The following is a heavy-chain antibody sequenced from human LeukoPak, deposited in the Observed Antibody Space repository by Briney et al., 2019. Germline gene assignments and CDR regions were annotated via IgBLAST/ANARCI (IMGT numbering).Heavy chain of an antibody. Sequence: SETLSLTCTVSGGSISSYYWSWIRQPPGKGLGWIGYIYYSGSTNYNPSLKSRVTISVDTSKNQFSLKLSSVTAADTAVYYCARSPTPRYSSSWFYYWGQGTLVTVSS. CDR1: GGSISSYY. D-gene: IGHD6-13*01. V-gene: IGHV4-59*01. CDR2: IYYSGST. CDR3: ARSPTPRYSSSWFYY. J-gene: IGHJ4*02.